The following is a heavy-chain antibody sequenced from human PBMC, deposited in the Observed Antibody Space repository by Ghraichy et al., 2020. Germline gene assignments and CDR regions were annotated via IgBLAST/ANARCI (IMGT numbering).Heavy chain of an antibody. V-gene: IGHV1-2*02. Sequence: ASVKVSCKASGYTFTGYYMHWVRQAPGQGLEWMGWINPNSGGTNYAQKFQGRVTMTRDTSISTAYMELSRLRSDDTAVYYCARDQNDFWSGYPDAFDIWGQGTMVTVSS. CDR3: ARDQNDFWSGYPDAFDI. CDR1: GYTFTGYY. CDR2: INPNSGGT. D-gene: IGHD3-3*01. J-gene: IGHJ3*02.